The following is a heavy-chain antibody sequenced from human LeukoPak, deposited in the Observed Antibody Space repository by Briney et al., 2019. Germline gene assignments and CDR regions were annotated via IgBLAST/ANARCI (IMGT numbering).Heavy chain of an antibody. J-gene: IGHJ4*02. CDR1: GGSISTSSDY. V-gene: IGHV4-39*07. Sequence: SETLSLTCTVSGGSISTSSDYWSWIRQPPGKGLEWIGSIYYRGSTYYNPSLESRVTMSVDMSENHISLKLTSVTAADTAVYYCAREGGFYRPLDYSGQGTLVIVSS. D-gene: IGHD2/OR15-2a*01. CDR2: IYYRGST. CDR3: AREGGFYRPLDY.